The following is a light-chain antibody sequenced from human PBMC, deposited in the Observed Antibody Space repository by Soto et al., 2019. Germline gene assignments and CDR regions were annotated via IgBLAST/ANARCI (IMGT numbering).Light chain of an antibody. V-gene: IGKV3-20*01. CDR2: GAS. CDR1: QSVSSSY. J-gene: IGKJ1*01. CDR3: QQYGSLPWT. Sequence: EIVLTQSPGTLSLSPGERATLSCRASQSVSSSYLAWYQQKLGQAPRLLIYGASSRATGIPDRFSGSGSGTDFTLTISRLEPEDFAVYYYQQYGSLPWTFGEGTKVEI.